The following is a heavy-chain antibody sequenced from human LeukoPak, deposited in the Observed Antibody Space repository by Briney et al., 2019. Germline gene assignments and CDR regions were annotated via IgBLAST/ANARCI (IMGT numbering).Heavy chain of an antibody. CDR3: ARRRGNSGYDFGAFDI. Sequence: PSETLSLTCTVSGYSISSGYYWSWIRQPAGKGLEWVGRIYTSGSTNYNPSLKSRVTISVDTSKNQFSLKLSSVTAADTAVYYCARRRGNSGYDFGAFDIWGQGTMVTVSS. CDR1: GYSISSGYY. CDR2: IYTSGST. V-gene: IGHV4-61*02. D-gene: IGHD5-12*01. J-gene: IGHJ3*02.